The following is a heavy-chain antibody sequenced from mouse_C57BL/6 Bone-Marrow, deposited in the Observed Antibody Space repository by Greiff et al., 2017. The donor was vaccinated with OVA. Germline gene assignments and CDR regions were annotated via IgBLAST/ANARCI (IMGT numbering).Heavy chain of an antibody. J-gene: IGHJ2*01. CDR3: ARPLYGSRRDY. CDR1: GYTFTEYE. D-gene: IGHD1-1*01. V-gene: IGHV1-15*01. CDR2: IDPETGGT. Sequence: VQLQQSGAELVRPGASVTLSCKASGYTFTEYEMHWVKQTPVHGLEWIGAIDPETGGTAYNQKFKGKAILTADKSSSTAYMELRSLTSEDSAVYYCARPLYGSRRDYWGQGTTLTVSS.